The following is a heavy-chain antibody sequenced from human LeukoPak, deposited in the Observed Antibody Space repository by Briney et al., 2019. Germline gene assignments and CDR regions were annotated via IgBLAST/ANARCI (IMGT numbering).Heavy chain of an antibody. CDR2: IKQDGSEK. D-gene: IGHD6-13*01. V-gene: IGHV3-7*01. J-gene: IGHJ4*02. Sequence: GGSLRLSCAASGFTFSSYWMSWVRQAPGKGLEWVANIKQDGSEKYYVDSVKGRFTISRDNAKNSLYLQMNSLRAEDTAVYYCARGINLSRLAAAGLFAYWGQGTLVTVSS. CDR1: GFTFSSYW. CDR3: ARGINLSRLAAAGLFAY.